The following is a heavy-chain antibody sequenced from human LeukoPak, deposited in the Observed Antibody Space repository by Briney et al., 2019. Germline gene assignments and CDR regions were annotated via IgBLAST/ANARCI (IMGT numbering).Heavy chain of an antibody. CDR3: AKDSSSSSWYSVMDQRGYNWFDP. Sequence: PGGSLRLSCAASGFTFSSYWMSWVRQAPGKGLEWVANIKQDGSEKYYVDSVKGRFTISRDNAKNSLYLQMNSLRAEDTALYYCAKDSSSSSWYSVMDQRGYNWFDPWGQGTLVTVSS. J-gene: IGHJ5*02. D-gene: IGHD6-13*01. V-gene: IGHV3-7*03. CDR1: GFTFSSYW. CDR2: IKQDGSEK.